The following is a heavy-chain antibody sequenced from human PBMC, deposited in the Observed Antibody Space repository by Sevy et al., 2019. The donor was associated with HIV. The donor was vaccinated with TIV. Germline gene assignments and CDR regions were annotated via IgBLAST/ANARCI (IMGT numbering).Heavy chain of an antibody. CDR3: ERHPLCNWFDL. J-gene: IGHJ5*02. CDR1: GGSISSSRHY. Sequence: SETLSLTCNVSGGSISSSRHYWGWIRQSPGKSLEWIGSRFYSGGAYYNPSLQSRVTMSVDTSKNQFSLNVNSVPAADTAVYYCERHPLCNWFDLWGQGILVTVSS. CDR2: RFYSGGA. D-gene: IGHD2-21*01. V-gene: IGHV4-39*01.